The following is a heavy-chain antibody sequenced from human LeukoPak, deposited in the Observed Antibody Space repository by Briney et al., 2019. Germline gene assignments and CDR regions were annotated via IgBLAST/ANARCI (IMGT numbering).Heavy chain of an antibody. CDR3: ARQGYSSSWSYYYYGMDV. D-gene: IGHD6-13*01. J-gene: IGHJ6*02. CDR2: IYYSGST. Sequence: SETLSLTCTVSGGSISSHYWSWIRQPPGKGLEWIGYIYYSGSTNYNPSLKSRVTISVDTSKNQFSLKLSSVTAADTAVYYCARQGYSSSWSYYYYGMDVWGQGTTVTVSS. CDR1: GGSISSHY. V-gene: IGHV4-59*08.